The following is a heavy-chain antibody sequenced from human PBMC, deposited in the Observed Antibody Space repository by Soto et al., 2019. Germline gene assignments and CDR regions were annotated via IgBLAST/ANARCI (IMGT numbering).Heavy chain of an antibody. CDR1: GGSFSGYY. D-gene: IGHD3-16*02. CDR2: INHSGIT. CDR3: VRGPGEYVWVNYRYTGAKFDP. J-gene: IGHJ5*02. V-gene: IGHV4-34*01. Sequence: PSETLSLTCAVYGGSFSGYYWNWIRQPPGKGLEWIGEINHSGITNYNPSLKSRVIISVDTSKNQFSLKLSSVTAADTAVYYCVRGPGEYVWVNYRYTGAKFDPWGQGTLVTVSS.